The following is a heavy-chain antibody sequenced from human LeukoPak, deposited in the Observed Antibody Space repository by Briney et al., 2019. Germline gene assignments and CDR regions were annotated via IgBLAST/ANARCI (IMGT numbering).Heavy chain of an antibody. D-gene: IGHD1-26*01. J-gene: IGHJ4*02. CDR3: TRDLSWDLVD. CDR1: GFTFSSYA. V-gene: IGHV3-23*01. Sequence: PGGSLRLSCTASGFTFSSYAMTWVRQAPGKGPEWVSVINDSGGSTYYADSVKGRFTISRDNAKNSLYLQMNSLRAEDTAVYYCTRDLSWDLVDWGQGTLVTVSS. CDR2: INDSGGST.